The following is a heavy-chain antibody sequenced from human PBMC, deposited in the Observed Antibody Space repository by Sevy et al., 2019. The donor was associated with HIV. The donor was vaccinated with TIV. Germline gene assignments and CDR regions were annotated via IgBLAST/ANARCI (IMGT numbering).Heavy chain of an antibody. V-gene: IGHV3-30*18. D-gene: IGHD3-22*01. CDR1: GFTFSSYD. J-gene: IGHJ4*02. CDR2: VSNDGTYK. Sequence: GGSLRLSCAASGFTFSSYDMHWVRQAPGKGLEWVAVVSNDGTYKYYADSVKGRFTIYRSNSKKTLYRQMNTLRAEETAVYFCAKDSWEYYHDSSGYYHGEFDSWGQGALVTVSS. CDR3: AKDSWEYYHDSSGYYHGEFDS.